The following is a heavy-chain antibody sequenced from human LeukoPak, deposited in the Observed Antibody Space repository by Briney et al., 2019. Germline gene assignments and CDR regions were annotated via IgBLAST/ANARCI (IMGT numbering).Heavy chain of an antibody. CDR3: ARNTHSNLAAAGLNWFDP. CDR1: GYSISSGYY. V-gene: IGHV4-38-2*02. J-gene: IGHJ5*02. CDR2: IYHSGST. Sequence: PSETLSLTCTVSGYSISSGYYWGWIRQPPGKGLEWIGSIYHSGSTYYNPSLKSRVTISVDTSKNQFSLKLSSVTAADTAVYYCARNTHSNLAAAGLNWFDPWGQGTLVTVSS. D-gene: IGHD6-13*01.